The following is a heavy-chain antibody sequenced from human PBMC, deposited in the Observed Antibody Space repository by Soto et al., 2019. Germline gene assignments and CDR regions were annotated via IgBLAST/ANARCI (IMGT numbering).Heavy chain of an antibody. CDR3: ARQKYPGYGGYDSVFDN. CDR1: GYTFATYW. J-gene: IGHJ4*02. D-gene: IGHD5-12*01. CDR2: IYPGDSDV. V-gene: IGHV5-51*01. Sequence: EVQLVQSGAEMRKPGESLKLSCQGSGYTFATYWVGWVRQRPGKGLDWMGNIYPGDSDVKYSPSFRGQVTISVDKSIDTTYLHWSSLRASDTAVYYCARQKYPGYGGYDSVFDNWGQGTLVTVSS.